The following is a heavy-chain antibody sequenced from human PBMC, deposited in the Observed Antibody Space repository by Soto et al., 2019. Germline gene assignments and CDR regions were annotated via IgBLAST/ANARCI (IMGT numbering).Heavy chain of an antibody. CDR3: ASIAAAGTGYYYYGMDV. J-gene: IGHJ6*02. Sequence: QVQLVQSGAEVKKPGASVKVSCKASGYTFTSYDINWVRQATGQGLEWMGWMNPNSGNTGYAQKFQGRVTMTRNTSXSXXYMELSSLRFEDTAVYYCASIAAAGTGYYYYGMDVWGQGTTVTVSS. CDR1: GYTFTSYD. CDR2: MNPNSGNT. D-gene: IGHD6-13*01. V-gene: IGHV1-8*01.